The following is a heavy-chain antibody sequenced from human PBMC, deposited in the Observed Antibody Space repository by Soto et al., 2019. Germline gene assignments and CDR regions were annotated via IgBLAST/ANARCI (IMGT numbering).Heavy chain of an antibody. D-gene: IGHD3-22*01. CDR2: IYSTGIT. V-gene: IGHV4-4*07. CDR3: ARDDYYDSNSWFDS. J-gene: IGHJ5*01. CDR1: GGSITNYS. Sequence: SETLSLTCTVSGGSITNYSWSWIRQRAGKGLEWIVRIYSTGITNYNASPKSRVTMSVDTSNNQFSLRLRAVTAADTAVYYSARDDYYDSNSWFDSWGQGTLVTVSS.